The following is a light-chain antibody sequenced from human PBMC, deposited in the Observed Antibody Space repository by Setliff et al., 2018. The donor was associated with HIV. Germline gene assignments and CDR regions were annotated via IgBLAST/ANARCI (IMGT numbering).Light chain of an antibody. V-gene: IGLV2-14*01. CDR2: EVS. Sequence: QSALTQPASVSGSPGQSITISCTGTSSDVGGYNYVSWYQQHPGKVPKLMIYEVSNRPSGVSNRFSGSKSGNTASLTISGLQVEDEADYYCSSYTSSSTLEFGGGTKVTVL. CDR3: SSYTSSSTLE. J-gene: IGLJ3*02. CDR1: SSDVGGYNY.